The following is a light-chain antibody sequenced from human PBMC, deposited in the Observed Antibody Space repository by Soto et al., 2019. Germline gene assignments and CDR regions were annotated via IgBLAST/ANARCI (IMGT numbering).Light chain of an antibody. CDR2: GAS. Sequence: EIVIAQAPATLFFSPGERATLSLRASQSVSSNLAWYQQKPGQAPRLLIYGASTRATGIPARFSGSGSGTEFTLTISSLQPEDFATYYCQQSYSTLTFGQGTRLEIK. CDR3: QQSYSTLT. V-gene: IGKV3-15*01. CDR1: QSVSSN. J-gene: IGKJ5*01.